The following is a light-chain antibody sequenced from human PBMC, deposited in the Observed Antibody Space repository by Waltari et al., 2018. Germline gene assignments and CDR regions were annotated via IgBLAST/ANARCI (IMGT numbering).Light chain of an antibody. CDR3: QQYHAYPWT. CDR1: ENINNR. J-gene: IGKJ1*01. CDR2: ETS. Sequence: DIQMTQSPSSLSGSVRARVTITCRASENINNRLAWYQQKPGGAPQLLIYETSTLETGVPSRFSGTTSGTEFSLSISSLQPDDVATYYCQQYHAYPWTFGQGTKVDI. V-gene: IGKV1-5*01.